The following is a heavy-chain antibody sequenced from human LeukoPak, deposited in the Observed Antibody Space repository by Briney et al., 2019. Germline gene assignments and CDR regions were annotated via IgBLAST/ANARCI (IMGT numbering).Heavy chain of an antibody. CDR1: GFTFTTYE. D-gene: IGHD3-10*01. CDR3: ARVTSGEFADY. CDR2: IYYSGIT. J-gene: IGHJ4*02. V-gene: IGHV4-59*06. Sequence: GSLRLSCAASGFTFTTYEMNWVRQAPGKGLEWIGYIYYSGITYYNPSLKSRVTISVDTSKNQFSLYLNSVTAADTAVYYCARVTSGEFADYWGQGTLVTVSS.